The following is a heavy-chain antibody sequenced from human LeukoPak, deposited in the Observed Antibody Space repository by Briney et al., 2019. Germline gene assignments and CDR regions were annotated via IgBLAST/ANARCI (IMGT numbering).Heavy chain of an antibody. J-gene: IGHJ4*02. D-gene: IGHD2-2*01. CDR2: ISSSSYI. Sequence: PGGSLRLSCAASGFTFSSYSMNWVRQAPGKGLEWVSSISSSSYIYYADSVKGRFTISRDNAKNSLYLQMNSLRAEDTAVYYCARELIVVVPAAKRGFDYWGQGTLVNVSS. V-gene: IGHV3-21*01. CDR1: GFTFSSYS. CDR3: ARELIVVVPAAKRGFDY.